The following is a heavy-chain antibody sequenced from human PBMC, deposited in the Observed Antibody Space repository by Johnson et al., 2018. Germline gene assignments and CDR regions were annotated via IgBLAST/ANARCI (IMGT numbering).Heavy chain of an antibody. J-gene: IGHJ3*02. CDR3: VRDGGGGNSLVDPFDI. CDR2: IYSVGPT. V-gene: IGHV3-53*01. Sequence: VQLVESGGGLIQPGGSLRLSCAASGFSVSRNYMSWVRQAPGKGLEWVSTIYSVGPTYYADSVKGRFTITRDNSKNTLYLPMNRLRADDTARYYWVRDGGGGNSLVDPFDIWGQGTMVIVSS. D-gene: IGHD3-16*01. CDR1: GFSVSRNY.